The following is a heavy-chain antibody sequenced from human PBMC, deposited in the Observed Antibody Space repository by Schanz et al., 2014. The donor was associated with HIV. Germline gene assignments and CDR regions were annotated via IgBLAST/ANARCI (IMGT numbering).Heavy chain of an antibody. D-gene: IGHD3-10*01. CDR2: ISYDGSNK. V-gene: IGHV3-30*18. Sequence: QVQLVESGGGVVQPGRSLRLSCTASGFTFSSYAIHWVRQAPGKGLEWVALISYDGSNKYYSDSVKGRFTISRDNSRNTLYLEMNSLRADDTAVYYCAKDEYYYGSGSYIYFYYGMDVWGQGTTVTVSS. CDR3: AKDEYYYGSGSYIYFYYGMDV. J-gene: IGHJ6*02. CDR1: GFTFSSYA.